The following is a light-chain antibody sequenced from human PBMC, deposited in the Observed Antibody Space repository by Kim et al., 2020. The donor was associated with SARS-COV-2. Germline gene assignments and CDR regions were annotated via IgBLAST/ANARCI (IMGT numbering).Light chain of an antibody. V-gene: IGKV1-8*01. CDR1: QGISNS. CDR2: DAS. J-gene: IGKJ4*01. CDR3: QQYYNNPLT. Sequence: SASLVDRVAITCRASQGISNSLAWYQQIPGRAPKLLISDASTLHSGVPSRFSGSGSGTNFTLTISRPQPEDFATYYCQQYYNNPLTFGGGTKVDIK.